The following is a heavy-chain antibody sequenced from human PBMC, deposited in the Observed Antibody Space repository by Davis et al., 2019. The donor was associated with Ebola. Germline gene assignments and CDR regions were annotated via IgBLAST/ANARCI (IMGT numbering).Heavy chain of an antibody. CDR3: ARGGYSSSSVFDY. J-gene: IGHJ4*02. Sequence: GGSLRLSCAASGFTFSSYWMSWVRQAPGKGLEWVANIKQDGSEKYYVDSVKGRFTISRDNAKNSLYLQMNSLRAEDTAVYYCARGGYSSSSVFDYWGQGTLVTVSS. CDR1: GFTFSSYW. CDR2: IKQDGSEK. V-gene: IGHV3-7*03. D-gene: IGHD6-6*01.